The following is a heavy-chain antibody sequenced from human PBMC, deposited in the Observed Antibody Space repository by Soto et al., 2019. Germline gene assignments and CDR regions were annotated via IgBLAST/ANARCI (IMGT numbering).Heavy chain of an antibody. Sequence: ASVKVSCKASGYSFTDYHIHWVRQAPGQGLEWLGRINPKSGGTSTAQKFQGWVTMTRDRSISTVYMELTRLRSDDTAVYFCTRGHSTDCSNGVCSFFYNHEMDVWGQGTTVTVSS. CDR2: INPKSGGT. CDR1: GYSFTDYH. V-gene: IGHV1-2*04. D-gene: IGHD2-8*01. J-gene: IGHJ6*02. CDR3: TRGHSTDCSNGVCSFFYNHEMDV.